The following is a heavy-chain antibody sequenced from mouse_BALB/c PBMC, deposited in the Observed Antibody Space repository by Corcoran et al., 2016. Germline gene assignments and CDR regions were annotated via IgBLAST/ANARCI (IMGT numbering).Heavy chain of an antibody. CDR3: ARKTDGRSYAWFAY. Sequence: QVQLQQSGAELARPGASVKLSCKASGYTFTDYYINWVKQRTGQGLEWIGEIYPGSGNTYYNEKFKGKATLTADKSSSTAYMQLSSLTSEDSAVYFCARKTDGRSYAWFAYWGQGTLVTVSA. V-gene: IGHV1-77*01. J-gene: IGHJ3*01. D-gene: IGHD1-1*01. CDR1: GYTFTDYY. CDR2: IYPGSGNT.